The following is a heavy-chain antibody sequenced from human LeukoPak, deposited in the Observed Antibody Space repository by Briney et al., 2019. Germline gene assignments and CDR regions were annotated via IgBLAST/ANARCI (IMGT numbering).Heavy chain of an antibody. J-gene: IGHJ4*02. CDR3: VRESKTYDGSGYYHDY. V-gene: IGHV4-4*07. CDR2: IYSSGSI. Sequence: SGTLSLTCSVSGGSIRNYFWSWIRQPAGKGLEWIGRIYSSGSIDYTPSLRSRVTMSVDTSRNQFSLKLTSVTAADTAVYYCVRESKTYDGSGYYHDYWGQGTLVTASS. CDR1: GGSIRNYF. D-gene: IGHD3-22*01.